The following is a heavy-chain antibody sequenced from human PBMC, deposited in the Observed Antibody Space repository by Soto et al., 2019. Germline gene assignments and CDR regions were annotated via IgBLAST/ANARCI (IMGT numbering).Heavy chain of an antibody. CDR3: ARDFVAAAGIGVDHYYYYGMDV. V-gene: IGHV3-30-3*01. CDR1: GFTFSSYA. D-gene: IGHD6-13*01. Sequence: PGGSLRLSCAASGFTFSSYAMHWVRQAPGKGLEWVAVISYDGSNKYYADSVKGRFTISRDNSKNTLYLQMNSLRAEDTAVYYCARDFVAAAGIGVDHYYYYGMDVWGQGNTVTVSS. J-gene: IGHJ6*02. CDR2: ISYDGSNK.